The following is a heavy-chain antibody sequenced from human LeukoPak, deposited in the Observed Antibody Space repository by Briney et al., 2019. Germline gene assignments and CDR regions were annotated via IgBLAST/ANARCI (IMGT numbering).Heavy chain of an antibody. CDR3: ARETPRRGETRNGYR. Sequence: PGESLRLSCAASGFTFKKYWMNWGRQVAGKGLECLANIKEDGSETYYADSVKGRFTISRYNPKNLLFLQINSLRVEDTAVYYCARETPRRGETRNGYRWGQGTLVTVSS. D-gene: IGHD5-24*01. CDR2: IKEDGSET. CDR1: GFTFKKYW. V-gene: IGHV3-7*01. J-gene: IGHJ4*02.